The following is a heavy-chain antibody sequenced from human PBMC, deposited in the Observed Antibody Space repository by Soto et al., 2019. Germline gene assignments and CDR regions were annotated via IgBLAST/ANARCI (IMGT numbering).Heavy chain of an antibody. V-gene: IGHV1-69*12. CDR2: IIPIFGTA. J-gene: IGHJ5*02. CDR3: ATVGRSMGGAPYITAS. Sequence: QVQLVQSGAEVRKPGSSVKVSCKASGGTFSSYAISWVRQAPGQGLEWMGGIIPIFGTANYAQKFKGRVTITAXXXTXTAYIELSSLSPDVAAVYYCATVGRSMGGAPYITASWGQGTLVTVAS. CDR1: GGTFSSYA. D-gene: IGHD3-16*01.